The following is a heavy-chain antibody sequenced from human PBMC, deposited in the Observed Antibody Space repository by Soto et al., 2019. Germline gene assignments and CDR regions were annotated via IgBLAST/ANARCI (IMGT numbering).Heavy chain of an antibody. CDR1: GFTVISNY. Sequence: GGSLRLSCAASGFTVISNYMSWGLQAPGKGLEWVSVIYSGGSTYYADSVKGRFTISRDNSKNTLYLQMNSLRAEDTAVYYGATVEGRSNYSDYRGQRILVTVAS. CDR2: IYSGGST. V-gene: IGHV3-66*01. J-gene: IGHJ4*02. CDR3: ATVEGRSNYSDY. D-gene: IGHD4-17*01.